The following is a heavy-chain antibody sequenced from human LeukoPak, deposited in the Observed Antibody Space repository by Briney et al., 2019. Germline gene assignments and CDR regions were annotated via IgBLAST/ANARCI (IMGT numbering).Heavy chain of an antibody. CDR2: ISWNSGSI. J-gene: IGHJ4*02. D-gene: IGHD1-14*01. CDR3: AKDFGRNLGGPGY. CDR1: GFTFDDYA. V-gene: IGHV3-9*01. Sequence: GGSLRLSCAASGFTFDDYAMHWVRQAPGKGLEWVSGISWNSGSIGYADSVKGRFTISRDNAKNSLYLQMNSLRGEDTAVYYCAKDFGRNLGGPGYWGRGTLVIVSS.